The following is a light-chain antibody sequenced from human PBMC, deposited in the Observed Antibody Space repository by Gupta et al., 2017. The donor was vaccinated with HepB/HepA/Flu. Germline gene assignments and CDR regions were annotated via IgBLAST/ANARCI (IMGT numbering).Light chain of an antibody. Sequence: SYVLTQPPSVSGAPGETARITCGGNNIGYKSVHWYQQKPGQAPVLLVYDDINRPSGSPEQLSGSNPGNTATLTISRVDAGEEDDYYCQVWHSTSDNAGVFGGGTRLTVL. V-gene: IGLV3-21*02. CDR2: DDI. CDR3: QVWHSTSDNAGV. CDR1: NIGYKS. J-gene: IGLJ3*02.